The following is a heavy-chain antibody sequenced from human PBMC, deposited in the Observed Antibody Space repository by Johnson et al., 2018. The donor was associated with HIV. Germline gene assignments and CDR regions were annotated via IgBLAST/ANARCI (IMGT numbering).Heavy chain of an antibody. CDR1: GFTFSSYG. Sequence: QVQLLESGGGVVQPGRSLRLSCAASGFTFSSYGMHWVRQAPGKGLEWVAFIRYDGSNKYYADSVKGRFNISSDNSKNTLYLQMNSLRAEDTAVYYCAKSIVVVIAGNNDDAFDIWAQGTMVTVSS. D-gene: IGHD2-21*01. J-gene: IGHJ3*02. CDR2: IRYDGSNK. CDR3: AKSIVVVIAGNNDDAFDI. V-gene: IGHV3-30*02.